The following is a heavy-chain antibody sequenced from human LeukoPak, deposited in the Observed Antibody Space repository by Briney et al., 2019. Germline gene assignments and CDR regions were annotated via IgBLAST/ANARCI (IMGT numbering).Heavy chain of an antibody. V-gene: IGHV4-38-2*01. D-gene: IGHD3-10*01. CDR3: ARHLNMVQDY. CDR2: IYHSGST. Sequence: PSETLSLTCAVSGFSISSGYYWGWIRQPPGKGLEWIGSIYHSGSTYYNPSLKSRVTISVDTSKNQFSLKLSSVTAAVTAVYYCARHLNMVQDYWGQGTLVTVSS. CDR1: GFSISSGYY. J-gene: IGHJ4*02.